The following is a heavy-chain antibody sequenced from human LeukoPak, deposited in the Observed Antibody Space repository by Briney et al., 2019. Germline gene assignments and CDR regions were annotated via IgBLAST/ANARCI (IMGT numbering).Heavy chain of an antibody. CDR2: ISYDGSNK. Sequence: AGGSLRLSCAASGFTFSFYSMHWVRQAPGKGLEWVALISYDGSNKYYADSVKGRFTISRDNSKNTLYLQMNSLRAEDTAVYYCARDSGGQLWGQGTLVTVSS. CDR1: GFTFSFYS. CDR3: ARDSGGQL. D-gene: IGHD3-10*01. V-gene: IGHV3-30*14. J-gene: IGHJ4*02.